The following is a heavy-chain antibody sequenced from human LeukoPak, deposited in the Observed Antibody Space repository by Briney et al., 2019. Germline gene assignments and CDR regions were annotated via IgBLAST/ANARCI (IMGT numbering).Heavy chain of an antibody. V-gene: IGHV3-64D*06. Sequence: TGGSLRLSCSASGFTFSTSAMHWVRQAPGKGLDYVSAISSNGGSTFYADSVKGRFTISRDNSKNTLYLQMSTLRTEDTAVYYCVKDAPSTVRGVIGDYFDSWGQGTLVTVSS. CDR2: ISSNGGST. J-gene: IGHJ4*02. CDR1: GFTFSTSA. CDR3: VKDAPSTVRGVIGDYFDS. D-gene: IGHD3-10*01.